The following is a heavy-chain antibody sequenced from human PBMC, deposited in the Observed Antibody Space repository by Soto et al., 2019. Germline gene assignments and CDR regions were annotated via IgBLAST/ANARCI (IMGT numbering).Heavy chain of an antibody. Sequence: PGGSLRLSCAASGITISDSWIHWVRQAPGKGLVWVSHFNGAGSSTNYADSVQGRFTISRDNAKNAVYLQINGLRAEDTAVYYCARRQLLYSGYGYYYYGLDVCGQGTTVTVSS. J-gene: IGHJ6*02. CDR1: GITISDSW. V-gene: IGHV3-74*01. CDR2: FNGAGSST. D-gene: IGHD5-12*01. CDR3: ARRQLLYSGYGYYYYGLDV.